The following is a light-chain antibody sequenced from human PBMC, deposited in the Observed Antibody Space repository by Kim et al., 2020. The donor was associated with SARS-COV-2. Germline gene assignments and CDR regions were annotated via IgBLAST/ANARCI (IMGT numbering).Light chain of an antibody. CDR2: YDS. CDR1: NIGSKS. V-gene: IGLV3-21*04. J-gene: IGLJ3*02. Sequence: SYELTQPPSVSVAPGKTARITCGGNNIGSKSVHWYQQKPGQAPVLVIYYDSDRPSGIPERFSDSNSGNTATLTISRVEAGDEADYYCQVWDSSSDHRGVFGGGTQLTVL. CDR3: QVWDSSSDHRGV.